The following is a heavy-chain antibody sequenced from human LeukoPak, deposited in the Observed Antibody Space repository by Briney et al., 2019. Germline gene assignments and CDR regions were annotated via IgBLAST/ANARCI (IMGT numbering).Heavy chain of an antibody. V-gene: IGHV4-61*01. D-gene: IGHD2-21*02. CDR3: ARGGFAHWVTAVGFDY. Sequence: SETLSLTCTVSGGSISSSSYYWSWIRQPPGKGLEWIGYIYYTGNTNYSPSLKSRVTISVDTSKNQFSLKLTSVTAADTAVYYCARGGFAHWVTAVGFDYWGQGTLVAVSS. CDR2: IYYTGNT. CDR1: GGSISSSSYY. J-gene: IGHJ4*02.